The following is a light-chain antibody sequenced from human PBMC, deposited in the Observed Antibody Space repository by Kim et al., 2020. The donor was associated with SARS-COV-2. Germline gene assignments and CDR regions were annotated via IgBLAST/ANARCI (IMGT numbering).Light chain of an antibody. CDR2: YDS. CDR3: QVWDSSSDHRV. CDR1: NIGSKS. J-gene: IGLJ3*02. Sequence: APGKTARITCGGNNIGSKSVHWYQQKPGQAPVLVIYYDSDRPSGIPERFSGSNSGNTATLTISRVEAGDGADYYCQVWDSSSDHRVFGGGTQLTVL. V-gene: IGLV3-21*04.